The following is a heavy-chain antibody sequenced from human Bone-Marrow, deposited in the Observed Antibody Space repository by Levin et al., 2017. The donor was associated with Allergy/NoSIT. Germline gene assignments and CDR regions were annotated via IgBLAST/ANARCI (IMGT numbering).Heavy chain of an antibody. J-gene: IGHJ4*02. CDR3: ARVGRWRGGSCQYSSGHANLDY. CDR2: IKQDGSEK. V-gene: IGHV3-7*04. CDR1: GFTFSSYW. Sequence: GESLKISCAASGFTFSSYWMSWVRQAPGKGLEWVANIKQDGSEKYYVDSVKGRFTISRDNAKNSLYLQMNSLRAEDTAVYYCARVGRWRGGSCQYSSGHANLDYWGQGTLVTVSS. D-gene: IGHD6-19*01.